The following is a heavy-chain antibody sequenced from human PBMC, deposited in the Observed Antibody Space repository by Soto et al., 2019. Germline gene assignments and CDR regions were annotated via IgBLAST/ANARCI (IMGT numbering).Heavy chain of an antibody. V-gene: IGHV3-53*01. CDR2: IYSGGST. J-gene: IGHJ1*01. D-gene: IGHD3-22*01. CDR3: ARDRVESGYPEYFQH. CDR1: GFTVSSNY. Sequence: EVQLVESGGGLIQPGGSLRLSCAASGFTVSSNYMSWVRQAPGKRLESVSVIYSGGSTYYADSVKGRFTISRDNSKNTLYLQMNRLRAEDTAVYYCARDRVESGYPEYFQHWGQGTLVTVSS.